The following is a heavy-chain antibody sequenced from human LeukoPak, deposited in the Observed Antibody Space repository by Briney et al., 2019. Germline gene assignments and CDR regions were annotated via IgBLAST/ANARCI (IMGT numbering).Heavy chain of an antibody. CDR2: INDRGHT. D-gene: IGHD4-23*01. CDR3: ARGPTTVVTTPYYFDF. J-gene: IGHJ4*02. CDR1: GGSFSGYH. V-gene: IGHV4-34*01. Sequence: SETLSLTCAVHGGSFSGYHWNWIRQSPGKGLEWIGEINDRGHTNYNPSLESRITMSVDTSKKQFSLNLSSVTAADTAAYYCARGPTTVVTTPYYFDFWGQGTLVTVSS.